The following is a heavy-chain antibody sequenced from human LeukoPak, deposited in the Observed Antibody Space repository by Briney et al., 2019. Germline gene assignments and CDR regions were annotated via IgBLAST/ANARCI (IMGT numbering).Heavy chain of an antibody. D-gene: IGHD1-26*01. CDR3: ARGRSYSFAESFQH. Sequence: SETLSVTCAVYGGSFSGYYWSWIRQPPGKGLEWIGEINHSESTNYNPSLKSRVTISVDPSKNQFSLKLSSITATDTAVYYCARGRSYSFAESFQHWGRGTLVTVSS. CDR2: INHSEST. J-gene: IGHJ1*01. V-gene: IGHV4-34*01. CDR1: GGSFSGYY.